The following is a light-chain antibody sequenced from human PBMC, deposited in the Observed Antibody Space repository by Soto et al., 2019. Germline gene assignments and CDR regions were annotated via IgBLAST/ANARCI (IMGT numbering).Light chain of an antibody. CDR1: SSNIGSDF. Sequence: QSVLTQPPSVSAAPGQTVTISCSGSSSNIGSDFVSWYQQLPGTAPQLLIYENNKRPSGIPDRFSGSKSATSATLGITGLRTGEEADYYCAAWDTSLSGGVFGGGTKLAVL. CDR3: AAWDTSLSGGV. J-gene: IGLJ3*02. CDR2: ENN. V-gene: IGLV1-51*02.